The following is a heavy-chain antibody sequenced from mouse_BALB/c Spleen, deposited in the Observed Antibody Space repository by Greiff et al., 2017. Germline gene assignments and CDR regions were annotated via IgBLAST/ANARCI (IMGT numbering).Heavy chain of an antibody. D-gene: IGHD1-1*01. CDR1: GFTFSDYY. CDR2: ISDGGSYT. CDR3: ARGDYDWYFDV. J-gene: IGHJ1*01. V-gene: IGHV5-4*02. Sequence: EVQRVESGGGLVKPGGSLKLSCAASGFTFSDYYMYWVRQTPEKRLEWVATISDGGSYTYYPDSVKGRFTISRDNAKNNLYLQMSSLKSEDTAMYYCARGDYDWYFDVWGAGTTVTVSS.